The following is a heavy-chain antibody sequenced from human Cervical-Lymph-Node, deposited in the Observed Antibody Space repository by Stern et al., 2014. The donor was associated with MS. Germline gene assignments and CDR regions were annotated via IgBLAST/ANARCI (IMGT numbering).Heavy chain of an antibody. CDR2: IVRMFAKA. CDR1: GGSFKSYA. Sequence: VQLVESGAEVKKPGSSVRVSCKASGGSFKSYAFNWLRPAPGQRLEWMGAIVRMFAKANYAQKFQGRVTVTADEATNTVYMELSFLTSEDTAVYYCARERSIHYPAFAPWGQGTLVTVSS. CDR3: ARERSIHYPAFAP. V-gene: IGHV1-69*01. D-gene: IGHD3-10*01. J-gene: IGHJ5*02.